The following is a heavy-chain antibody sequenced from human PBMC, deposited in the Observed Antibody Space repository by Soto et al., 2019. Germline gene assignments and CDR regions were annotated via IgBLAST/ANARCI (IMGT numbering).Heavy chain of an antibody. CDR3: ARDLVGVGSSGFPNPRGINWFDP. D-gene: IGHD6-19*01. CDR1: GYTFTSYG. V-gene: IGHV1-18*01. CDR2: ISAYNGNT. J-gene: IGHJ5*02. Sequence: QVQLVQSGAEVKKPGASVKVSCKASGYTFTSYGISWVRQAPGQGLEWMGWISAYNGNTNYAQKLQGRVTMTTDTSTSTAYMEQRSRRSDDTAVYYCARDLVGVGSSGFPNPRGINWFDPWGQGTLVTVSS.